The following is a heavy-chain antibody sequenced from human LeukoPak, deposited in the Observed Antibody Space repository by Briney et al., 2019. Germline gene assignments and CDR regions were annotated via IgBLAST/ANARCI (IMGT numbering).Heavy chain of an antibody. D-gene: IGHD5-18*01. J-gene: IGHJ4*02. V-gene: IGHV1-69*01. Sequence: SVNVSCKASGDTFGSYALSWVRQAPGQGLQWMGGIIPIFGTANYAQKFQGRVTITADESTSTAYMDLSRLRCEDTAVYYCASSLGYTYGWNSWGQGTLVTVSS. CDR1: GDTFGSYA. CDR3: ASSLGYTYGWNS. CDR2: IIPIFGTA.